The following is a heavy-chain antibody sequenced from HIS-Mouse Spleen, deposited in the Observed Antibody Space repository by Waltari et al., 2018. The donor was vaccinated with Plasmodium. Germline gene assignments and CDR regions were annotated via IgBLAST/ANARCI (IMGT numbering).Heavy chain of an antibody. V-gene: IGHV4-39*07. J-gene: IGHJ4*02. D-gene: IGHD1-7*01. Sequence: QLQLQESGPGLVKPSATLSLTCTVSGGSIRRRSYYWGWTRQPPGKGLEWIGSIYYSGSTYYNPSLKSRVTISVDTSKNQFSLKLSSVTAADTAVYYCARDRITGTSYFDYWGQGTLVTVSS. CDR3: ARDRITGTSYFDY. CDR1: GGSIRRRSYY. CDR2: IYYSGST.